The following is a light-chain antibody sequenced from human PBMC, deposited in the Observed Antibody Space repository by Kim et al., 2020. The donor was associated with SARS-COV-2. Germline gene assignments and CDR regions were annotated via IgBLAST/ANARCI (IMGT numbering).Light chain of an antibody. CDR3: QKYNSAPWT. Sequence: ASVGDIVTITCGASQDIANSLAWYQQKPGKVPYLLIYAASTLQSGVPSRFSGSGSGTQFTLTIGSLQTEDVATYYCQKYNSAPWTFGPGTKVDIK. V-gene: IGKV1-27*01. CDR1: QDIANS. J-gene: IGKJ1*01. CDR2: AAS.